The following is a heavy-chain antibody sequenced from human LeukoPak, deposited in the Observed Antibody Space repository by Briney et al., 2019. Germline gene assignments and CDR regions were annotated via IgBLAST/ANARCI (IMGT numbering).Heavy chain of an antibody. CDR2: ISDSGGSS. D-gene: IGHD3-10*01. CDR1: GFTLSNYA. Sequence: GGSLRLSCAVSGFTLSNYAMGGGRQAPGKGGEGVSSISDSGGSSFYSHSVQGRFTIPTDNSKTPLYVPMTSLRAEDTAVYYCAKDYSRSDDSETEKDLPFDYWGQGTLVTVSS. J-gene: IGHJ4*02. V-gene: IGHV3-23*01. CDR3: AKDYSRSDDSETEKDLPFDY.